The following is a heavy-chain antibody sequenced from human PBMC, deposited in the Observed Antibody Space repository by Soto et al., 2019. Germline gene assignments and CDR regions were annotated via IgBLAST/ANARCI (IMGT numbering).Heavy chain of an antibody. Sequence: SETLSLTCAVSGGSISSSNWWSWVRQPPGKGLEWIGEIYHSGSTNYNPSLKSRVTISIDKSKNQLSLKLSSVTAADTAVYYCARGGPSVGAVAGHGWFDPWGQGTLVTVSS. D-gene: IGHD6-19*01. V-gene: IGHV4-4*02. J-gene: IGHJ5*02. CDR3: ARGGPSVGAVAGHGWFDP. CDR1: GGSISSSNW. CDR2: IYHSGST.